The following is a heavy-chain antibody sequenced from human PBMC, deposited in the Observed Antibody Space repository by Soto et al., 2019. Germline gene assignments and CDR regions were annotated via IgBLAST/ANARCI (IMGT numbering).Heavy chain of an antibody. Sequence: PGGSLRLSCAASGFTFSDYYMSWIRQAPGKGLEWVSYISSSGSTIYYADSVKGRFTISRDNAKNSLYLQMNSLRAEDTAVYYCARDAGFGAHFYYYYGMDVGGQGTTVTVSS. CDR2: ISSSGSTI. CDR1: GFTFSDYY. D-gene: IGHD3-10*01. J-gene: IGHJ6*02. V-gene: IGHV3-11*01. CDR3: ARDAGFGAHFYYYYGMDV.